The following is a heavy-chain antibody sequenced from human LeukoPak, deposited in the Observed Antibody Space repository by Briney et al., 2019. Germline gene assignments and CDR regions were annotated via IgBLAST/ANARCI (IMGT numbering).Heavy chain of an antibody. CDR2: INHSGST. V-gene: IGHV4-34*01. J-gene: IGHJ3*02. CDR1: GGSFSGYY. Sequence: SETLSLTCAVYGGSFSGYYWSWIRQPPGRGLEWIGEINHSGSTNYNPSLKSRVTISVDTSKNQFSLKLSSVTAADTAVYYCARGQWRRAFDIWGQGTMVTVSS. CDR3: ARGQWRRAFDI. D-gene: IGHD6-19*01.